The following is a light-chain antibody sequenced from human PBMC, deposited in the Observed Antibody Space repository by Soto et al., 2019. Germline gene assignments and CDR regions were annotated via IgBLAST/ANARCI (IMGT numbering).Light chain of an antibody. CDR2: GAS. CDR3: HKYGSSPRT. V-gene: IGKV3-20*01. Sequence: EIVLTQSPGTLSLSPGEIATLSWSASQSVSSSYLAWYQQKPGQAPRLLIYGASSRATGIPDRFSGSGSGTDFTLTISRLEPEDFAVYYCHKYGSSPRTFGQGTKVDIK. J-gene: IGKJ1*01. CDR1: QSVSSSY.